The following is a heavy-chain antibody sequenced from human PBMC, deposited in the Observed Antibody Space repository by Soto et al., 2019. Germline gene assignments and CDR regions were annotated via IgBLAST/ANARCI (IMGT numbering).Heavy chain of an antibody. V-gene: IGHV1-46*01. D-gene: IGHD2-2*01. Sequence: GASVKVSCKASAYTFTSYYMHWVRQAPGQGLEWMGIINPSGGSTSYAQKFQGRVTMTRDTSTSTVYMELSSLRSEDTAVYYCARQGIVVVPAAMNYYYGMDVWGQGTTVTVSS. CDR1: AYTFTSYY. J-gene: IGHJ6*02. CDR2: INPSGGST. CDR3: ARQGIVVVPAAMNYYYGMDV.